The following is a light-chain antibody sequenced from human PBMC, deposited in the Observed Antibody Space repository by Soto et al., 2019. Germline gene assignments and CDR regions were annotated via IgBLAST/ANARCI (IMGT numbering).Light chain of an antibody. V-gene: IGLV2-14*01. CDR2: EVS. CDR3: SSYRRRSSYV. CDR1: SSDVGGYNY. J-gene: IGLJ1*01. Sequence: QSALTQPDSVSGSPGQSITISCTGTSSDVGGYNYVSWYQQHPGKAPKLMIYEVSNRPSGVSNRLSGSKSGNTASLTISGLQAEDEADYYCSSYRRRSSYVFGTGTKLTVL.